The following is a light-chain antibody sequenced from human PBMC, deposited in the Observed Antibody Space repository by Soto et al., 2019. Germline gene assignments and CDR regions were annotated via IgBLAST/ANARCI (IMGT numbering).Light chain of an antibody. V-gene: IGKV1-9*01. CDR3: QQLNGYPLT. Sequence: DFQLTQSPSFLSASVGDRVTITCRASQGISSYLAWYQQRPGKAPKLLIYTASTLQYGVPSRFSGSGSGTDFTLTISSLQPEDSATYYCQQLNGYPLTFGGGTKVEVK. CDR2: TAS. CDR1: QGISSY. J-gene: IGKJ4*01.